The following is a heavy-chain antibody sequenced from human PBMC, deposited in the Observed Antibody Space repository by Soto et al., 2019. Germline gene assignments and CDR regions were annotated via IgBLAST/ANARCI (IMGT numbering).Heavy chain of an antibody. CDR2: IWYDGSNK. V-gene: IGHV3-33*01. CDR3: ARDQCSSTSCHFDY. CDR1: GFTFSSYG. Sequence: GGSLRLSCAASGFTFSSYGMHWVRQAPGKGLEWVAVIWYDGSNKYYADSVKGRFTISRDNSKNTLYLQMNSLRAEDTAVYYCARDQCSSTSCHFDYWGQGTLVTVSS. J-gene: IGHJ4*02. D-gene: IGHD2-2*01.